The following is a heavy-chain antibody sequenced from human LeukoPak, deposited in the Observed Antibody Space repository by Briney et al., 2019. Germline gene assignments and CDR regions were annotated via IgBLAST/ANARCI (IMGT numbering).Heavy chain of an antibody. CDR3: ARGRILEWLPESLLFDY. CDR1: GGSISSGGYY. CDR2: IYHSGST. J-gene: IGHJ4*02. Sequence: PSQTLSLTCTVSGGSISSGGYYWSWIRQPPGKGLEWIGYIYHSGSTYYNPSLKSRVTISVDRSKNQFSLKLSSVTAADTAVYYCARGRILEWLPESLLFDYWGQGTLVTVSS. V-gene: IGHV4-30-2*01. D-gene: IGHD3-3*01.